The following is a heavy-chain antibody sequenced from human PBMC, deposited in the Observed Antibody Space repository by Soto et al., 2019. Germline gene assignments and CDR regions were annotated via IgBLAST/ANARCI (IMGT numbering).Heavy chain of an antibody. Sequence: SETLSLTCAVSGGSISSSNWWSWVRQPPGKGLEWIGEIYHSGSTNHNPSLKSRVTISVDKSKNQFSLKLSSVTAADTAVYYCARVVLGTIREWPAYFDYWGQGTLVTVSS. CDR1: GGSISSSNW. D-gene: IGHD3-3*01. J-gene: IGHJ4*02. CDR3: ARVVLGTIREWPAYFDY. V-gene: IGHV4-4*02. CDR2: IYHSGST.